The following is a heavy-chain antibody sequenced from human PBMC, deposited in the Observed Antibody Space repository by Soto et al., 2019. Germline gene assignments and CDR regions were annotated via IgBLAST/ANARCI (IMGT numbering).Heavy chain of an antibody. CDR1: GFTFSSYG. Sequence: GSLRLSCAASGFTFSSYGMHWVRQAPGKGLEWVAVISYDGSNKYYADSVKGRFTISRDNSRNTLYLQMNSLRAEDTAVYYCAKDADYYDSSGRRHYFDYWGQGTLVTVSS. J-gene: IGHJ4*02. CDR3: AKDADYYDSSGRRHYFDY. D-gene: IGHD3-22*01. CDR2: ISYDGSNK. V-gene: IGHV3-30*18.